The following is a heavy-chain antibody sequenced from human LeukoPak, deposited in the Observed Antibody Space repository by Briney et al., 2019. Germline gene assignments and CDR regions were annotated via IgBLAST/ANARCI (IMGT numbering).Heavy chain of an antibody. J-gene: IGHJ4*02. V-gene: IGHV1-46*01. CDR3: ARDDVAGTHYLDY. D-gene: IGHD3-10*01. Sequence: ASVKVSFKASAYTFTIHYMHWVRQAPGQGLEWMGLFNPGGGSTNYAQKFQGRVFMTGDTSTGTVYMELSSLRPEDAAVYYCARDDVAGTHYLDYWGQGTVVTVSS. CDR2: FNPGGGST. CDR1: AYTFTIHY.